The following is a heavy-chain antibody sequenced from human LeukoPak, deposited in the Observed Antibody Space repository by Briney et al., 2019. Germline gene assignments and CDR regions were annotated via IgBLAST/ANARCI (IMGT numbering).Heavy chain of an antibody. J-gene: IGHJ6*02. CDR3: ARGRHEETTFRDYYYGLDV. V-gene: IGHV4-34*01. D-gene: IGHD4-11*01. Sequence: GSLRLSCAASGFTFSDYYMSWIRQPPRKGLEWIGEINHSGSTSYNPSLESRVTISVDTSKNQFSLRLSSVTAADTAVYYCARGRHEETTFRDYYYGLDVWGQGTTVSVSS. CDR2: INHSGST. CDR1: GFTFSDYY.